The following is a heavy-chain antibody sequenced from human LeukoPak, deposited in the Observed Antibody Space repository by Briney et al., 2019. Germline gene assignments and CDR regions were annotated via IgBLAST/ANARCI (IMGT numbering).Heavy chain of an antibody. CDR1: GFTFSSYW. CDR3: ATFDYGDYGYFDY. J-gene: IGHJ4*02. Sequence: GGSLRLSCAASGFTFSSYWMNWVRQAPGKGLVWVSRIASDGSSTTYADSVKGRFSISRDNAKNTLYLQMNSLRVEDTAVYYCATFDYGDYGYFDYWGQGTLVTVSS. CDR2: IASDGSST. D-gene: IGHD4-17*01. V-gene: IGHV3-74*01.